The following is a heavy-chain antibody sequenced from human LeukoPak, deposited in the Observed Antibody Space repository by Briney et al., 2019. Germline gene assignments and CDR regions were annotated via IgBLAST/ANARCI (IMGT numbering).Heavy chain of an antibody. CDR3: AREGTAGYYYYYYMDV. CDR1: GRSISSFY. J-gene: IGHJ6*03. Sequence: KPSETLSLTCTVSGRSISSFYWSWIRQPPGKGLEWIGYIYYSGSTNYNPSLKSRVTIAVDTSKNQFSLKLSSVTAADTAVYYCAREGTAGYYYYYYMDVWGKGTTVTVSS. D-gene: IGHD1-1*01. CDR2: IYYSGST. V-gene: IGHV4-59*01.